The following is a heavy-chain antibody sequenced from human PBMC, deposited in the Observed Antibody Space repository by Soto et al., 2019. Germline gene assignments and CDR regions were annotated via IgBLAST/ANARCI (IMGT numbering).Heavy chain of an antibody. V-gene: IGHV3-23*01. Sequence: GGSLRLSCAASGFTFSSYAMSWVRQAPGKGLEWVSAISGSGGSTYYADSVKGRFTISRDNSKNTLYLQMNSLRAEDTAVYYCAKPATGYSSSWYGDTNYYDSGMDVWGQGTTVTVSS. CDR3: AKPATGYSSSWYGDTNYYDSGMDV. D-gene: IGHD6-13*01. CDR2: ISGSGGST. J-gene: IGHJ6*02. CDR1: GFTFSSYA.